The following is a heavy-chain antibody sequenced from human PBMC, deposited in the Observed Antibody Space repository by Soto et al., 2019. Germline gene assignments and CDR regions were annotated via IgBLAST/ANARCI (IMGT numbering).Heavy chain of an antibody. CDR2: ISAYNGNT. D-gene: IGHD1-26*01. Sequence: QVQLVQSGAEVKKPGASVKVSCKASGYTFTSYGISWVRQAPGQGLEWMGWISAYNGNTNYAQKLQGRVTMTTDTSTSTDYMELRSLRSDDTAVYYCARDEGGSGSYVGPDYWGQGTLVTVSS. CDR3: ARDEGGSGSYVGPDY. CDR1: GYTFTSYG. J-gene: IGHJ4*02. V-gene: IGHV1-18*01.